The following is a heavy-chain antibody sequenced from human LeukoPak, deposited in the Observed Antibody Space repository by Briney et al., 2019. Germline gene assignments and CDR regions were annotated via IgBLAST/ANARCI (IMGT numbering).Heavy chain of an antibody. V-gene: IGHV4-59*02. CDR2: VFYSGNT. Sequence: SETLSLTCTVSGGSGISVSWNWIRQPPGKGLEWVGYVFYSGNTNYNPSLGSRVTISEDTSKNQFSLNLNSLTAADTAVYYCARGLPGRDALDVWGQGTVVTVSS. D-gene: IGHD3-16*01. CDR1: GGSGISVS. J-gene: IGHJ3*01. CDR3: ARGLPGRDALDV.